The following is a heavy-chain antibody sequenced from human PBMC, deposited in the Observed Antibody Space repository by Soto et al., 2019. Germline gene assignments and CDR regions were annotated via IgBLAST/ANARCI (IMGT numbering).Heavy chain of an antibody. CDR1: GYSFAGYW. V-gene: IGHV5-10-1*01. CDR2: IDPSDSQT. Sequence: GESLKISCKGSGYSFAGYWITWVRQKPGRGLEWMGRIDPSDSQTYYSPSFRGHVTISATKSITTVFLQWSSLRASDTAMYYCARQIYDSDTGPNFQYYFDSWGKGTPVNVSS. D-gene: IGHD3-22*01. CDR3: ARQIYDSDTGPNFQYYFDS. J-gene: IGHJ4*02.